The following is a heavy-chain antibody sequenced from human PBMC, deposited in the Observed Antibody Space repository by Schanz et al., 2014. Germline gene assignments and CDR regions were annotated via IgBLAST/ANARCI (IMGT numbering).Heavy chain of an antibody. V-gene: IGHV3-48*04. CDR3: ARQRSYFYAMDV. J-gene: IGHJ6*02. CDR2: ISSVGISK. Sequence: EVQLVESGGGLAQPGGSLRLSCAASGFTFSYYSLNWVRQAPGKGLEWVSYISSVGISKYYADPVKGRFTISRDSAKNSLYLQMNSLRAEDTAVYYCARQRSYFYAMDVWGQGTTVTVSS. CDR1: GFTFSYYS.